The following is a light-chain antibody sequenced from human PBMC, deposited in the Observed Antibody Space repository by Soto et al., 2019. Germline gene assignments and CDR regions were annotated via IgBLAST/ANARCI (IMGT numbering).Light chain of an antibody. V-gene: IGKV2-28*01. CDR1: QSLLHTNGYNY. CDR2: LGS. Sequence: DSVMTQSPLSLSVTPGEPASISCRSSQSLLHTNGYNYLDWYLQRPGQSPQLLIYLGSHRASGVADRFSGSGSGTDFTLKISRGEAEDVGVSYCMRALQIRVEFGQGTKVQI. CDR3: MRALQIRVE. J-gene: IGKJ1*01.